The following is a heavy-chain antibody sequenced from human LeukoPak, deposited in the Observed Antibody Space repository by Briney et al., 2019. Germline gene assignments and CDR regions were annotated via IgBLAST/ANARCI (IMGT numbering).Heavy chain of an antibody. CDR2: INPSGGST. Sequence: ASVKVSCKASGYTFTSYYMHWVRQAPGQGLEWMGIINPSGGSTSYAQKFQGRVTMTRDMSTSTVYMELSSLRSEDTAVYYCVRDRSSSSWSPHFGYWGQGTLVTVSS. CDR3: VRDRSSSSWSPHFGY. J-gene: IGHJ4*02. D-gene: IGHD6-13*01. CDR1: GYTFTSYY. V-gene: IGHV1-46*01.